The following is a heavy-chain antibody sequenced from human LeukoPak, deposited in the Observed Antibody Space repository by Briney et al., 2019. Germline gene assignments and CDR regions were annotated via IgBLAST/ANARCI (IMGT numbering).Heavy chain of an antibody. CDR1: GGTFSSYA. V-gene: IGHV1-69*04. D-gene: IGHD7-27*01. CDR3: ASRTGDLRVDAFDI. Sequence: SVKVSCKASGGTFSSYAISWVRQAPGQGLEWMGRVIPILGIANYAQKFQGRVTITADKSTSTAYMELSSLRSEDTAVYYCASRTGDLRVDAFDIWGQGTMVTVSS. CDR2: VIPILGIA. J-gene: IGHJ3*02.